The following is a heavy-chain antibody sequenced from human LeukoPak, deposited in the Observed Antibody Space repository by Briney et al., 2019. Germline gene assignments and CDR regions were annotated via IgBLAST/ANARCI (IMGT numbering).Heavy chain of an antibody. Sequence: GGSLRLSRAASGFTFSSYSMNWVRQAPGKGLEWVSSISSSSSYIYYADSVKGRFTISRDNAKNSLYLQMNSLRAEDTAVYYCARDHKSSGWYGHNFQHWGQGTLVTVSS. J-gene: IGHJ1*01. D-gene: IGHD6-19*01. CDR2: ISSSSSYI. CDR3: ARDHKSSGWYGHNFQH. V-gene: IGHV3-21*01. CDR1: GFTFSSYS.